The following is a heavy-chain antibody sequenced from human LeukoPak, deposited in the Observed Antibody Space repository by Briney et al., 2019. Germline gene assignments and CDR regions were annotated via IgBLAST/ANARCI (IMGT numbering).Heavy chain of an antibody. Sequence: KTSETLSLTCTVSGGSISSSTYYWDWIRQPPGKGLEWIGSISYSGSTYYNSSLESRVTISVDTSKNHFSLKLRSVTAADTAVYYCAXGXYNYGXPPFDYWGQGTLVTVSS. V-gene: IGHV4-39*02. D-gene: IGHD5-18*01. CDR1: GGSISSSTYY. CDR2: ISYSGST. J-gene: IGHJ4*02. CDR3: AXGXYNYGXPPFDY.